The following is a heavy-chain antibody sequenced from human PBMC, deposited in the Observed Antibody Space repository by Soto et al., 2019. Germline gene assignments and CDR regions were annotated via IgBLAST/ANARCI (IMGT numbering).Heavy chain of an antibody. Sequence: GGSISSYYWSWIRQPPGKGLEWIGYIYYSGSTNYNPSLKSRVTISVDTSKNQFSLKLSSVTAADTAVYYCAGSGYSSDYWGQGTLVTVSS. V-gene: IGHV4-59*08. J-gene: IGHJ4*02. CDR1: GGSISSYY. CDR2: IYYSGST. D-gene: IGHD6-13*01. CDR3: AGSGYSSDY.